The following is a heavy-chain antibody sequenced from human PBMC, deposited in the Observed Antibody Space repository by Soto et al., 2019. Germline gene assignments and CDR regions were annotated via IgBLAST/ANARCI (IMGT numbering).Heavy chain of an antibody. J-gene: IGHJ6*02. D-gene: IGHD3-3*01. V-gene: IGHV1-69*13. CDR3: ARDYDYWSGSGPNGMEV. CDR1: GYTFTSYG. Sequence: SVKVSCKASGYTFTSYGISWVRQAPGQGLEWMGGIIPIFGTANYAQKFQGRVTITADESTSTAYMELSSLRSEDTAVYYCARDYDYWSGSGPNGMEVWGQGTTVTVSS. CDR2: IIPIFGTA.